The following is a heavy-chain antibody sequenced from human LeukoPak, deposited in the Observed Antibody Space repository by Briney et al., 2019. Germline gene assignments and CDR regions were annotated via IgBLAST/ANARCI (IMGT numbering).Heavy chain of an antibody. J-gene: IGHJ6*03. CDR1: GFTFSAYS. Sequence: GGSLRLSCAASGFTFSAYSMNWVRQAPGKGLEWVSSISSRGTYIYYADSVKGRFTISRDNAKNSLYLQMNSLRAEDTAVYYCARAYSETYGLGYYYMDVWGKGTTVTISS. CDR2: ISSRGTYI. V-gene: IGHV3-21*01. CDR3: ARAYSETYGLGYYYMDV. D-gene: IGHD1-26*01.